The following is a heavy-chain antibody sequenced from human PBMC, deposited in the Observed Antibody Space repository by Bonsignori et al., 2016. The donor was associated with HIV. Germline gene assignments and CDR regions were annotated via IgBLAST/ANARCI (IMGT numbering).Heavy chain of an antibody. Sequence: RQAPGKGLEWIGDINHTGSTNYNPSLKSRVTISVDTSKNHFSLKLNSVTAADTAVYYCALSSSSYYYFDYWGQGTLVTVSS. CDR3: ALSSSSYYYFDY. D-gene: IGHD6-6*01. J-gene: IGHJ4*02. CDR2: INHTGST. V-gene: IGHV4-34*01.